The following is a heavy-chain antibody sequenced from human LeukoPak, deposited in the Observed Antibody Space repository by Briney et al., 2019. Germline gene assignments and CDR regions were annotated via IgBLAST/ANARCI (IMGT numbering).Heavy chain of an antibody. CDR2: IWYDGSNK. CDR3: ARDLVDYYYYGMDV. Sequence: PGGSLRLSCAASGFTFSSYGVHWVRQAPGKGLEWVAVIWYDGSNKYYADSVKGRFTISRDNAKNSLYLQMNSLRAEDTAVYYCARDLVDYYYYGMDVWGQGTTVTVSS. CDR1: GFTFSSYG. J-gene: IGHJ6*02. V-gene: IGHV3-33*01.